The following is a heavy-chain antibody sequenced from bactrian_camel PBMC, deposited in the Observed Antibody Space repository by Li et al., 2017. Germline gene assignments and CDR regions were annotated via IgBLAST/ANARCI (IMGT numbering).Heavy chain of an antibody. Sequence: HVQLVESGGGSVQAGTSLTLSCTASGFTFASSDVGWYRQKAGDECELVASLRTDDSTAYPDSVKGRFTISQNNAKNTVYLQMDNLKPEDSAIYYCAAADYSSYPICAMTSSEYNFWGQGTQVTVS. CDR1: GFTFASSD. D-gene: IGHD4*01. V-gene: IGHV3S55*01. CDR2: LRTDDST. J-gene: IGHJ4*01. CDR3: AAADYSSYPICAMTSSEYNF.